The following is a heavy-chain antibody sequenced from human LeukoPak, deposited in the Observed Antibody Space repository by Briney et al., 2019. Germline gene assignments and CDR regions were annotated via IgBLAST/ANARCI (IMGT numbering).Heavy chain of an antibody. CDR1: GGSFSGYY. Sequence: SETLSLTCAVYGGSFSGYYWSWIRQPPGRGLEWIGEINHSGSTNYNPSLKSRVTISVDTSKNQFSLKLSSVTAADTAVYYCARGPTRMEWHFDYWGQGTLVTVSP. CDR3: ARGPTRMEWHFDY. J-gene: IGHJ4*02. D-gene: IGHD3-3*01. V-gene: IGHV4-34*01. CDR2: INHSGST.